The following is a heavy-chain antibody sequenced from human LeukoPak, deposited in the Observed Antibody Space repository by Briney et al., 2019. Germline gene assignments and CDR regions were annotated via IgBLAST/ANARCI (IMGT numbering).Heavy chain of an antibody. Sequence: SGGSLRLSCEASGFTFSSYWMSWVRQAPGKGLEWVANIKTDGSEKYYVDSVKGRFTISRDNAKNSLYLQMISLRAEDTAVYYCARDYTGYFPWGQGTLVIVSS. J-gene: IGHJ5*02. CDR2: IKTDGSEK. D-gene: IGHD3-9*01. CDR3: ARDYTGYFP. CDR1: GFTFSSYW. V-gene: IGHV3-7*05.